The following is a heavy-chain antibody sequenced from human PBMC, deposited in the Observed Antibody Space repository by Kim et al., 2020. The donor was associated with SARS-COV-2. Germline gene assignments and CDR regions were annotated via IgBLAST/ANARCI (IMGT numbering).Heavy chain of an antibody. CDR2: IYYIGRT. Sequence: SETLSLTCSVSGGSISGSSWSWIRQPPEGGLEWIGNIYYIGRTDYTPSLQSRLTISVDTSKNQFSLRLSSVTAADTAVYYCANLRGPEVRGVRKSWFDPWGQGTLVTVSS. D-gene: IGHD3-10*01. CDR3: ANLRGPEVRGVRKSWFDP. CDR1: GGSISGSS. J-gene: IGHJ5*02. V-gene: IGHV4-59*08.